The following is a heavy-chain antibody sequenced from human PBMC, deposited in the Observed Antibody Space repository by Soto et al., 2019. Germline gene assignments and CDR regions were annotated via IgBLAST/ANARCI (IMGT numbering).Heavy chain of an antibody. CDR1: GFTFSSYA. Sequence: PGGSLRLSCSASGFTFSSYAMHWVRQAPGKGLEYVSAISSNGGSTYYADSVKGRFTISRDNSKNTLYLQMSSLRAEDTAVYYCVKDLGEVGYYYYYYGMDVWGQGTTVTVSS. J-gene: IGHJ6*02. CDR2: ISSNGGST. V-gene: IGHV3-64D*08. D-gene: IGHD1-26*01. CDR3: VKDLGEVGYYYYYYGMDV.